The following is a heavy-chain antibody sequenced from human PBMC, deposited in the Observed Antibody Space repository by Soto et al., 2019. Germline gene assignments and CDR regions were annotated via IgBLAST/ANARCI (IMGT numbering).Heavy chain of an antibody. CDR1: GFGFRGHS. Sequence: EVLLEESGGDLAQPGRSLRLSCRGSGFGFRGHSFSWFRRAPGKGLEWVXXXXXXXXXXRTEYAASVEGRFIISRSDSXXXXXXXXXXXXXXXXXXXXXXRHVFFRFDLWGPGTTVTVSS. V-gene: IGHV3-49*03. CDR3: XRHVFFRFDL. CDR2: XXXXXXXXRT. J-gene: IGHJ3*01.